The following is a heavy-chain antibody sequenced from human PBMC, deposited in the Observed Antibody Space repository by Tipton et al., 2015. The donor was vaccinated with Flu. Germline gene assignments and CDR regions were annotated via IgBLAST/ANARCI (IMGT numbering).Heavy chain of an antibody. CDR3: ARGFPDTLVIPAAVPEVDYYYQGMGV. CDR2: ISSINSHI. Sequence: SLRLSCVASGFTFSTYNMNWVRQAPGKGLEWISSISSINSHIHYADSVEGRFTISRDNAKSSLYLQMDSLRAEDTAIYYCARGFPDTLVIPAAVPEVDYYYQGMGVWGPGTTVIVSS. D-gene: IGHD2-2*01. CDR1: GFTFSTYN. V-gene: IGHV3-21*01. J-gene: IGHJ6*02.